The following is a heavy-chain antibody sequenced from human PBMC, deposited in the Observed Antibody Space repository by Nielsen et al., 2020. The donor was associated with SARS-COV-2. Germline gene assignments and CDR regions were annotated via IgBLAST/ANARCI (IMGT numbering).Heavy chain of an antibody. Sequence: WIRQPPGKGLEWVSAISGSGGSTYYADSVKGRFTISRDNSKNTLYLQMNSLRAEDTAVYYCARDMSVVITGYYFDYWGQGTLVTVSS. CDR3: ARDMSVVITGYYFDY. D-gene: IGHD3-22*01. CDR2: ISGSGGST. V-gene: IGHV3-23*01. J-gene: IGHJ4*02.